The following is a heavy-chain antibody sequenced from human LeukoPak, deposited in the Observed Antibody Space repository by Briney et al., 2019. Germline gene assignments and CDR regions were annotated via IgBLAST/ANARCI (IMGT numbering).Heavy chain of an antibody. CDR3: ARVATVTARGFDP. CDR1: GGSISSYY. D-gene: IGHD4-17*01. CDR2: IYYSGST. J-gene: IGHJ5*02. V-gene: IGHV4-59*01. Sequence: PSETLSLTCTVSGGSISSYYWSWIRQPPGKGLEWIGYIYYSGSTNYNPSLKSRVTISVDTSKNQFSLKLSSVTAADTAVYYCARVATVTARGFDPWGQGTLVTVSS.